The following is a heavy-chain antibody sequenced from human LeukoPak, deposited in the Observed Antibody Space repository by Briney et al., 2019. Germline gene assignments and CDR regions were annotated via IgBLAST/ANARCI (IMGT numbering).Heavy chain of an antibody. D-gene: IGHD2-21*01. J-gene: IGHJ4*02. V-gene: IGHV4-39*07. CDR2: IYYSGST. CDR3: ARVFPIPSYFDY. CDR1: GGSISSSRYY. Sequence: SETLSLTCTVSGGSISSSRYYWGWIRQPPGKGLEWIGSIYYSGSTYYNPSLKSRVTISVDTSKNQFSLKLSSVTAADTAVYYCARVFPIPSYFDYWGQGTLVTVSS.